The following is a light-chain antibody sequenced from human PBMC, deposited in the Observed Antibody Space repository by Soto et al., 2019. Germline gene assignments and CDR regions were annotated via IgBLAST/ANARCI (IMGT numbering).Light chain of an antibody. J-gene: IGKJ4*01. V-gene: IGKV1-27*01. CDR2: AAS. CDR3: QKYNSAPLT. Sequence: DIQLTQSPSVLSPSIGDSVTITCRASQVISTSLAWYQVKPGKAPKLLIYAASSLQSGVPSRFSGSGSGTDFTLTISSLQPEDVAAYYCQKYNSAPLTFGGGTKVDIK. CDR1: QVISTS.